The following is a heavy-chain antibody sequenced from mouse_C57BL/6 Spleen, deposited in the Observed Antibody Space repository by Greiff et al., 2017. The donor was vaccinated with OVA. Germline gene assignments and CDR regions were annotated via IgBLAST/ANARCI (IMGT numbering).Heavy chain of an antibody. D-gene: IGHD1-1*01. CDR1: GYTFTDYE. Sequence: QVQLQQSGAELVRPGASVTLSCKASGYTFTDYEMHWVKQTPVHGLEWIGAIDPETGGTAYNQKFKGKAILTADKSSSTAYMELRSLTSEDSAVYYCAFYYGSSYDYAMDYWGQGTSVTVSS. CDR2: IDPETGGT. J-gene: IGHJ4*01. V-gene: IGHV1-15*01. CDR3: AFYYGSSYDYAMDY.